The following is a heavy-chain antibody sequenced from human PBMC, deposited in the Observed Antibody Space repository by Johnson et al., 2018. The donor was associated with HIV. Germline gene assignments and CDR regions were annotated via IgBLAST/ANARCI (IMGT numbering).Heavy chain of an antibody. CDR1: GFTFDDYA. CDR3: ARVQRSGWFHTDAFDL. Sequence: VQLVESGGGLVQPGRSLRLSCAASGFTFDDYAMHWVRQAPGKGLEWVSGISWNSGSIGYATSVKGRFTVSRDNSNNILFLQMSSLRSDDTAVYFCARVQRSGWFHTDAFDLWGQGTMVTVSS. D-gene: IGHD6-19*01. CDR2: ISWNSGSI. V-gene: IGHV3-9*01. J-gene: IGHJ3*01.